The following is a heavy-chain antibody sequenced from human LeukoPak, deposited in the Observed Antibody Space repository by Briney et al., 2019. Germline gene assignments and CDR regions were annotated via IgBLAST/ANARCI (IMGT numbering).Heavy chain of an antibody. CDR1: GFTVSSNY. CDR2: IYSGGST. CDR3: AREGITSYGMDV. D-gene: IGHD3-10*01. V-gene: IGHV3-53*01. J-gene: IGHJ6*02. Sequence: GRSLRLSCAASGFTVSSNYMSWVRQAPGKGLEWLSVIYSGGSTYYADSVKGRFTISRDNSKNTLYLQMNSLRAEDTAVYYCAREGITSYGMDVWGQGTTVTVSS.